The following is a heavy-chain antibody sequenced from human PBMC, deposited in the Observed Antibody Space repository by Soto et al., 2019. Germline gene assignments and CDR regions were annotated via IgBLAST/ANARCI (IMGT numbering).Heavy chain of an antibody. J-gene: IGHJ6*02. CDR3: ARGQLPYDYGMDV. V-gene: IGHV1-2*04. D-gene: IGHD1-26*01. Sequence: GASVKVSCKASGYTFTGYYMHWVRQAPGQGLEWMGWINPNSGGTNYAQKFQGWVTMTRDTSISTAYMELSRLRSDDTAVYYCARGQLPYDYGMDVWGQGTTVTVSS. CDR1: GYTFTGYY. CDR2: INPNSGGT.